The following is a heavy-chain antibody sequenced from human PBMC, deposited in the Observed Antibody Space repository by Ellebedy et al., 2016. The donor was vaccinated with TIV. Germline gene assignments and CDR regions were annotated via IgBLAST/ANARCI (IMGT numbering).Heavy chain of an antibody. D-gene: IGHD2-2*01. CDR1: GYSFNTYW. CDR3: ARQPDYYFDY. V-gene: IGHV5-51*01. J-gene: IGHJ4*01. Sequence: GESLKISCKGSGYSFNTYWIGWVRQMPGKGLEWMGIIYPGDSDTRYSPSFQGQVTISADKSISTAYLQWNSLKASDTAMYYCARQPDYYFDYWGQGTLVTVSS. CDR2: IYPGDSDT.